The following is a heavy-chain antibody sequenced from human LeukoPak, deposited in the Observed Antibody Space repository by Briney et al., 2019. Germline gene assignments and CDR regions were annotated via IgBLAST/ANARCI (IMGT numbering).Heavy chain of an antibody. D-gene: IGHD3-3*01. CDR1: GGSISSHY. CDR3: ARASLRFLEWLSRRDYYYYYMDV. V-gene: IGHV4-59*11. Sequence: SETLSLTCTVSGGSISSHYWSWIRQPPGKGLEWIGYIYYSGSTNYNPSLKSRVTISVDTSKNQFSLKLSSVTAADTAVYCCARASLRFLEWLSRRDYYYYYMDVWGKGTTVTVSS. J-gene: IGHJ6*03. CDR2: IYYSGST.